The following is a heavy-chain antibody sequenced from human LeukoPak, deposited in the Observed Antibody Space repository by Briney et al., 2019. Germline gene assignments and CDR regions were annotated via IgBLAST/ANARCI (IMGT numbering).Heavy chain of an antibody. CDR1: GGTFSSYA. CDR2: IIPILGIA. V-gene: IGHV1-69*04. CDR3: AVSSSWSRTWDY. Sequence: SVKVSCKASGGTFSSYAISWVRQAPGQGLEWMGRIIPILGIANYAQKFQGRVTITADKSTSTAYMELSSLRSEDTAVYYCAVSSSWSRTWDYWGQGTLVTVSS. D-gene: IGHD6-13*01. J-gene: IGHJ4*02.